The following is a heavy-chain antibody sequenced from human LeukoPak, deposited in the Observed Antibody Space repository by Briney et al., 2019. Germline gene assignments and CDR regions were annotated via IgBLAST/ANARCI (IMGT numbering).Heavy chain of an antibody. CDR2: ISGSGGST. V-gene: IGHV3-23*01. CDR3: AKSTYGGNYYYYGMDV. D-gene: IGHD4-17*01. Sequence: GGSLRLSCAASGFTFSNYAMNWVRQAPGKGLEWVSVISGSGGSTYHADSVKGRFTISRDNSKNTLYLQVNSLRAEDTAVYYCAKSTYGGNYYYYGMDVWGQGTTVTVSS. J-gene: IGHJ6*02. CDR1: GFTFSNYA.